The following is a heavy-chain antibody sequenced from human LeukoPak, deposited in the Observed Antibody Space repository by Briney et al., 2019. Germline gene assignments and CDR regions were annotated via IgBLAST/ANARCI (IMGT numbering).Heavy chain of an antibody. CDR3: ARQALGYYSGGSCYHFDY. D-gene: IGHD2-15*01. J-gene: IGHJ4*02. CDR1: GYSFTSYW. Sequence: GESLKISCKGSGYSFTSYWIGWVRQMPGKGLEWMGIIYPDDSYTRYSPSFQGQVTISADKSISTAYLQWSSLKASDTAIYYCARQALGYYSGGSCYHFDYWGQGTLVTVSS. CDR2: IYPDDSYT. V-gene: IGHV5-51*01.